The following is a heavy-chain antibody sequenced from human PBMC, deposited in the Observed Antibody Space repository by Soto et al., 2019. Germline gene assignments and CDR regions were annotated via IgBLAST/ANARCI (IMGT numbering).Heavy chain of an antibody. Sequence: PGGSLRLSCAASGFTFSDYYMSWIRQAPGKGLEWVSYISSSGSTIYYADSVKGRFTISRDNAKNSLYLQMNSLRAEDTAVYYCARSLPDRIAAAGNNFDYWGQGTLVTSPQ. V-gene: IGHV3-11*01. CDR1: GFTFSDYY. CDR2: ISSSGSTI. CDR3: ARSLPDRIAAAGNNFDY. D-gene: IGHD6-13*01. J-gene: IGHJ4*02.